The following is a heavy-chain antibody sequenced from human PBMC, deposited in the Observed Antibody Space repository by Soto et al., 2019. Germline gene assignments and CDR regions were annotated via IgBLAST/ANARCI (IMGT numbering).Heavy chain of an antibody. V-gene: IGHV5-51*01. Sequence: GEALKISLNCSGYSFTSYWFGWGRHMPAQGLEGRGVIYPGDSDTTYGPSFKGQVTISADKSISTAYLQWSSLKASDTAIYYCARTAAAGKYYSGVDVWGQGTTVTVSS. CDR1: GYSFTSYW. D-gene: IGHD6-13*01. CDR3: ARTAAAGKYYSGVDV. J-gene: IGHJ6*02. CDR2: IYPGDSDT.